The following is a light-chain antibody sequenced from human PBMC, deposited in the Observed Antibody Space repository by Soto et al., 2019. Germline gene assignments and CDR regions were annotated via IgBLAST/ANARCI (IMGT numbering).Light chain of an antibody. V-gene: IGLV2-8*01. CDR1: SSDVGGYNY. Sequence: QSALTQPPSASGSPGQSVTISCTGTSSDVGGYNYVSWYQQHPGKAPKLMIYEVSKRPSGVPDRFSGSKSGNTASLTVSGLQAEDEADYYCSSHAGSKIVFGTGTKVTVL. CDR2: EVS. CDR3: SSHAGSKIV. J-gene: IGLJ1*01.